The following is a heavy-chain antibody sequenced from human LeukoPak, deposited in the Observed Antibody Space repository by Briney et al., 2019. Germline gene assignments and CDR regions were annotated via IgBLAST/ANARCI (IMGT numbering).Heavy chain of an antibody. CDR2: ISGSGGST. D-gene: IGHD4-17*01. V-gene: IGHV3-23*01. CDR1: GFTFSSYA. Sequence: GGSLRLSCAASGFTFSSYAMSWVRQAPGKGLEWVSAISGSGGSTYYADSVKGRFTISRDNSKNTLYLQTNSLRAEDTAVYYCARSPNFGDYRTRVVYYYGMDVWGQGTTVTVSS. CDR3: ARSPNFGDYRTRVVYYYGMDV. J-gene: IGHJ6*02.